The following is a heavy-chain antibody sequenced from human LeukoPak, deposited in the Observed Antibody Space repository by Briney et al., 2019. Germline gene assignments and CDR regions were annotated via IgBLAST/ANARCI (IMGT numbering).Heavy chain of an antibody. D-gene: IGHD1-26*01. CDR1: GFVFSNYW. CDR3: ARVGQGEWFFDL. Sequence: SGGSLRLSCAASGFVFSNYWMHWVRQAPGKGLVWVSRIKTDGSTITYADSVKGRFTISRDNAMNTLYLQMNSLGAEDTAVYYCARVGQGEWFFDLWGRGTLVTVSS. V-gene: IGHV3-74*01. J-gene: IGHJ2*01. CDR2: IKTDGSTI.